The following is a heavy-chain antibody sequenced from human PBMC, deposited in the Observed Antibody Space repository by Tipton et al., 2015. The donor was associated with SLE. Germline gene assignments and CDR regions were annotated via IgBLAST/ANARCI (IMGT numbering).Heavy chain of an antibody. J-gene: IGHJ4*02. CDR3: ARMEGMITYGGIAGL. CDR2: INYSGGT. Sequence: TLSLTCEVSSGPLTGFYYNWIRQSPGKGLEWIGEINYSGGTTYNPSLGSRVTMSIDTSKNQFSLKLTSVTAADTAVYYCARMEGMITYGGIAGLWGQGTVVTVSS. D-gene: IGHD3-16*01. V-gene: IGHV4-34*01. CDR1: SGPLTGFY.